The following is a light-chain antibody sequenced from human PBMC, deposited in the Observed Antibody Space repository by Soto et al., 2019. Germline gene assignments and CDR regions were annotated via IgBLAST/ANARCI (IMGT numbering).Light chain of an antibody. CDR3: QQLFDSLIT. CDR2: AAS. CDR1: QVISTS. Sequence: DIQLTQSPSFLSPSIGESVTITCGASQVISTSLAWYQVKPGKAPKLLIYAASTLESGVPSRFSATVSGTEFSLTITSLQPEDFATYYCQQLFDSLITFGQGTRLEI. V-gene: IGKV1-9*01. J-gene: IGKJ5*01.